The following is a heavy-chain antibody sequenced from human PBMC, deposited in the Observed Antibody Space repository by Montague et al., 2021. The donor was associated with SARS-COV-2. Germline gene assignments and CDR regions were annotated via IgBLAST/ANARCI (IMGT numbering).Heavy chain of an antibody. CDR2: TYYRSKWYN. J-gene: IGHJ6*02. CDR1: GDSVSSHSAT. D-gene: IGHD1-1*01. CDR3: TSGREGNYNVMDV. V-gene: IGHV6-1*01. Sequence: CAISGDSVSSHSATWNWVRQSPSRGLEWLGRTYYRSKWYNDYAVSVRGRVTINPDTSKNQFSLQLNSVTPEDTAIYYCTSGREGNYNVMDVWDQGTTVTVS.